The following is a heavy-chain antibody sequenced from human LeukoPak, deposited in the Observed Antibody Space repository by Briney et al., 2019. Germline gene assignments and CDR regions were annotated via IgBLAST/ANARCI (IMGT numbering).Heavy chain of an antibody. V-gene: IGHV4-30-2*01. Sequence: PSETLSLTCTVSGGSISSGGYYWSWIRQPPGKGLEWIGYIYHSGSTYYNPSLKSRVTILVDRSKNQFSLRLSSVTAADTAVYYCARVVGATSWFDPWGQGTLVTVSS. J-gene: IGHJ5*02. CDR2: IYHSGST. CDR3: ARVVGATSWFDP. D-gene: IGHD1-26*01. CDR1: GGSISSGGYY.